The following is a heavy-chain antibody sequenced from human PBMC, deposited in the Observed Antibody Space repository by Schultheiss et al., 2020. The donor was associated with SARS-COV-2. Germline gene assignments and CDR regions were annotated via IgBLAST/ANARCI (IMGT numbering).Heavy chain of an antibody. D-gene: IGHD4-17*01. CDR3: ARGQDYADPFDF. Sequence: SQTLSLTCTVSGGSITSYYWSWIRQPPGKGLEWIGYVYNNGRTNYIPSLQSRVSISVDTSKNQFSLKLSSVSAADTAVYYCARGQDYADPFDFWGQGTLVTVS. CDR2: VYNNGRT. J-gene: IGHJ4*02. CDR1: GGSITSYY. V-gene: IGHV4-59*13.